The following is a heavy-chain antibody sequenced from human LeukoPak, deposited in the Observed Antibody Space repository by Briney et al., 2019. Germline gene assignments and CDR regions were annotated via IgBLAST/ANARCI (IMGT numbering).Heavy chain of an antibody. CDR1: GFTYSHYG. V-gene: IGHV3-33*08. CDR2: IWSDGTGK. D-gene: IGHD4-11*01. J-gene: IGHJ4*02. CDR3: ARDAERGFDYSNSLKY. Sequence: GGSLRLSCAASGFTYSHYGRHWVRQAPGKGLEWVAVIWSDGTGKYYSDAVKGRFTISRDNSRNTLDLQMDSLRGDDTAVYYCARDAERGFDYSNSLKYWGQGTLVTVSS.